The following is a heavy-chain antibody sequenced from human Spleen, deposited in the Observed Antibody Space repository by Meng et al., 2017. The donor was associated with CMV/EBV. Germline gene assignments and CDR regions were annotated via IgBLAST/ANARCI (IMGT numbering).Heavy chain of an antibody. D-gene: IGHD4-11*01. Sequence: QVQLVQSGAAVKKPGSSVTVSGKASGGSFSNYTISCVRQAPGQGLEWLGRIIPIPGIPTYEQKLQVRVTFTADKSTNTAYMELSRLRSEDTAVYYCAREGDNSTSWHFFDYWGQGTLVTVSS. CDR1: GGSFSNYT. V-gene: IGHV1-69*04. CDR3: AREGDNSTSWHFFDY. CDR2: IIPIPGIP. J-gene: IGHJ4*02.